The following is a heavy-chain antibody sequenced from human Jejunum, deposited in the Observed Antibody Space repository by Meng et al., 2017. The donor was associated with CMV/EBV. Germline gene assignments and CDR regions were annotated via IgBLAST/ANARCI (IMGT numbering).Heavy chain of an antibody. J-gene: IGHJ5*02. CDR1: GFTFSSYS. CDR2: IDSDGTTT. CDR3: AKEMFDP. V-gene: IGHV3-74*01. Sequence: EVQLVESGGGLVQPGGSLRLSCAASGFTFSSYSMHWVRQAPGKGLVWVSRIDSDGTTTNYADSVKGRFTISRDNAKNTLYLQMNSLRAEDTAVYYCAKEMFDPWGQGTLVTVSS.